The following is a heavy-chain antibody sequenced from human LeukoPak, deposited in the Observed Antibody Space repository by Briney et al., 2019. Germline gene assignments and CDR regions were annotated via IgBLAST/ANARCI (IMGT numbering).Heavy chain of an antibody. CDR3: ARGATTADAFDI. CDR2: MNPNSGNT. V-gene: IGHV1-8*03. Sequence: GASVKVSCKASGYTFTSYDINWVRQATGQGLEWMGWMNPNSGNTGYAQKFQGRVIITRNTSISTAYMELSSLRSEDTAVYYCARGATTADAFDIWGQGTMVTVSS. D-gene: IGHD5-24*01. J-gene: IGHJ3*02. CDR1: GYTFTSYD.